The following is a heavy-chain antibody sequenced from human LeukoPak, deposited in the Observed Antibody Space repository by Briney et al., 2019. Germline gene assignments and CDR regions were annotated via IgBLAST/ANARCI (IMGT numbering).Heavy chain of an antibody. CDR1: GGSISSDNYS. V-gene: IGHV4-61*02. Sequence: SETLSLTCTVSGGSISSDNYSWSWIRQPAGKGLEWIGRVYTSGSTNYNPSLKSRVTISVDTSKKQFSLKLSSVTAADTAVYYCAREKIGYYDGSGRGWLDPWGQGTLVTVSS. CDR3: AREKIGYYDGSGRGWLDP. D-gene: IGHD3-22*01. J-gene: IGHJ5*02. CDR2: VYTSGST.